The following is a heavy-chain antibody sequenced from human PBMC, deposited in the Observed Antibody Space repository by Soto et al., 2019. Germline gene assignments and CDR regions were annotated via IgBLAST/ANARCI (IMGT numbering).Heavy chain of an antibody. J-gene: IGHJ6*02. CDR3: AKYPSSSWYIHYYGMDV. Sequence: EVQLLESGGGLVQPGGSLRPSCAASGFTFSSYAMSWVRQAPGKGLEWVSAISGSGGSTYYADSVKGRFTISRDNSKNTLYLQMNSLRAEDTAVYYCAKYPSSSWYIHYYGMDVWGQGTTVTVSS. V-gene: IGHV3-23*01. CDR2: ISGSGGST. D-gene: IGHD6-13*01. CDR1: GFTFSSYA.